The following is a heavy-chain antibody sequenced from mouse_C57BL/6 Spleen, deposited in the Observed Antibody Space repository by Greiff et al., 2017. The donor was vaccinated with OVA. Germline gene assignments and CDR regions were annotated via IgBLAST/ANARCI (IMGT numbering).Heavy chain of an antibody. CDR1: GYAFSSYW. J-gene: IGHJ3*01. CDR2: IYPGDGDT. Sequence: QVQLQQSGAELVKPGASVKISCKASGYAFSSYWMNWVKQGPGKGLEWIGQIYPGDGDTNYNGKFKGKATLTADKSSSTAYMQLSSLTSEDSAVYFCANGNPFAYWGQGTLVTVSA. CDR3: ANGNPFAY. D-gene: IGHD2-1*01. V-gene: IGHV1-80*01.